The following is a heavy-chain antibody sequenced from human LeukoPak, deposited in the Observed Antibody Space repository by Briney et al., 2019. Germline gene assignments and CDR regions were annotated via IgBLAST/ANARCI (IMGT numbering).Heavy chain of an antibody. CDR2: IYYSGST. J-gene: IGHJ3*02. CDR1: GGSIRSSYYH. V-gene: IGHV4-61*05. Sequence: SETLSLTCTVSGGSIRSSYYHWGWIRQPPGKGLEWIGYIYYSGSTNYNPSLKSRVTISVDTSKNQFSLKLSSVTAADTAVYYCARADGVVVITSGAFDIWGQGTMVTVSS. D-gene: IGHD3-22*01. CDR3: ARADGVVVITSGAFDI.